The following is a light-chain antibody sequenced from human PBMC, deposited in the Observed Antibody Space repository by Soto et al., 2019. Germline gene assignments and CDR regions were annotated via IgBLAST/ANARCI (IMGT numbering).Light chain of an antibody. J-gene: IGLJ1*01. Sequence: QSVLTRPPSASGTPGQRVTISCSGSSSNIGSNTVNWYQQLPGTAPKLLIYSNNQRPSGVPDRFSGSKSGTSASLAISGLQSEDEADYYCAAWDDSLNSYVFGTGTKV. CDR3: AAWDDSLNSYV. CDR2: SNN. V-gene: IGLV1-44*01. CDR1: SSNIGSNT.